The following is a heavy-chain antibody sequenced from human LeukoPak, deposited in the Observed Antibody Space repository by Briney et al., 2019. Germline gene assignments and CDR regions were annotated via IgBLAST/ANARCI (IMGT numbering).Heavy chain of an antibody. CDR1: SGSISPYY. CDR2: IYYSGTT. D-gene: IGHD2-15*01. V-gene: IGHV4-59*01. CDR3: ARDRASAGGFDY. J-gene: IGHJ4*02. Sequence: SETLSLTCSVSSGSISPYYWSWIRQPPGKGLEWIGYIYYSGTTNYNPSLQSRVTISVATSKNQFSLKLSSVTAADTALYYCARDRASAGGFDYWGQGTLVTVSS.